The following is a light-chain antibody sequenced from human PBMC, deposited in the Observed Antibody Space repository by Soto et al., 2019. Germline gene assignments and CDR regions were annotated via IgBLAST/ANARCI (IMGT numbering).Light chain of an antibody. CDR3: QQRSNWPQFT. CDR2: NAF. V-gene: IGKV3-11*01. CDR1: QSISSY. J-gene: IGKJ3*01. Sequence: EIVLTQSPATLSLSPGETATLSCRASQSISSYLAWYQQKPGQAPRLLIYNAFNMATGIPARFSGSGSGTDFTLTISSLEPEDCAVYYCQQRSNWPQFTFGPGTKVDIK.